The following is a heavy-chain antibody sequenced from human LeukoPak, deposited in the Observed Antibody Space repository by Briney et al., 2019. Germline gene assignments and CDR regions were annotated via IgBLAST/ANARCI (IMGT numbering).Heavy chain of an antibody. CDR1: GFIFSSYA. CDR3: ARARAGLLGYFDY. V-gene: IGHV3-64*01. CDR2: ISSNGDAT. J-gene: IGHJ4*02. D-gene: IGHD3-16*01. Sequence: PGGSLRLSCAASGFIFSSYAMRWVRQAPGKGLEYVSAISSNGDATYYANSVKGRFTISRDNSKNTLYLQMGSLRAEDMAMYYCARARAGLLGYFDYWGQGTLVTVSS.